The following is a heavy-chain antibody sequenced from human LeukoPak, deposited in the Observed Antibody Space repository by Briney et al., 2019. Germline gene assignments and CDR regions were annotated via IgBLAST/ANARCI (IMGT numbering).Heavy chain of an antibody. D-gene: IGHD3-22*01. J-gene: IGHJ5*02. CDR3: AREAYYDSSGYLDP. V-gene: IGHV3-30*02. Sequence: GGSLRLSCAASGFTFSSYGMHWVRQAPGKGLEWVAFIRYDGSNKYYADSVKGRFTISRDNSKNTLYLQMNSLRAEDTAVYYCAREAYYDSSGYLDPWGQGTLVTVSS. CDR1: GFTFSSYG. CDR2: IRYDGSNK.